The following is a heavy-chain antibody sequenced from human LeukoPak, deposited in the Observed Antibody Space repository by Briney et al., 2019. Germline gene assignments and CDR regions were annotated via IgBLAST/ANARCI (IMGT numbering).Heavy chain of an antibody. D-gene: IGHD3-22*01. CDR1: GFTFSSYA. J-gene: IGHJ4*02. Sequence: PGGSLRLSCAASGFTFSSYAMHWVRQAPGKGLEWVAVISHDGSNKYYADSVKGRFTISRDNSKSTLYLQMNSLRAEDTAVYYCARDSMIVVALGVLDYWGQGTLVTVSS. CDR2: ISHDGSNK. CDR3: ARDSMIVVALGVLDY. V-gene: IGHV3-30*01.